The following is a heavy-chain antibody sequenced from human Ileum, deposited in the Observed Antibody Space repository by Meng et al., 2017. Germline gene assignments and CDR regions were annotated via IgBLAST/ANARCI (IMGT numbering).Heavy chain of an antibody. CDR2: IKQDGNEK. CDR1: GFTFTTYW. V-gene: IGHV3-7*01. Sequence: GESLKISCAASGFTFTTYWMTWVRQAPGKGLEWVANIKQDGNEKFYADSVKGRFTISRDNAKNSLYLQMNSLRAEDAAVYYCVTRPPHNSYFAVFDYWGPGTLVTVSS. D-gene: IGHD2/OR15-2a*01. J-gene: IGHJ4*02. CDR3: VTRPPHNSYFAVFDY.